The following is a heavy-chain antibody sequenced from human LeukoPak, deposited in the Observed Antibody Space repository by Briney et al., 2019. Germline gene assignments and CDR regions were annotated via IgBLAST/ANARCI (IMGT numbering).Heavy chain of an antibody. Sequence: SETLSLTCNISEGSISHDYWVWVRQPPGKGLEWIAYIDYSGYTDYNPSVKSRVTMSIDASKGQFTLHLRSVSAADTAIYYCTTCAPIRYWFAPWGQGIQVTVSS. CDR3: TTCAPIRYWFAP. J-gene: IGHJ5*02. CDR2: IDYSGYT. V-gene: IGHV4-59*08. D-gene: IGHD2-2*01. CDR1: EGSISHDY.